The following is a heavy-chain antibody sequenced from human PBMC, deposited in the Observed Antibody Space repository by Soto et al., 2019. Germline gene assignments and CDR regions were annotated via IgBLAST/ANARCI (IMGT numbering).Heavy chain of an antibody. V-gene: IGHV1-69*01. CDR3: ARSWQPLSWFDP. CDR1: GGTFSSYA. CDR2: IIPIFGTA. D-gene: IGHD6-13*01. J-gene: IGHJ5*02. Sequence: QVQLVQSGAEVKKPGSSVKVSCKASGGTFSSYAISWVRQAPGQGLGWMGGIIPIFGTANYAQKFQGRVTITADESTSTAYMELSRLRSEDTAVYYCARSWQPLSWFDPWGQGTLVTVSS.